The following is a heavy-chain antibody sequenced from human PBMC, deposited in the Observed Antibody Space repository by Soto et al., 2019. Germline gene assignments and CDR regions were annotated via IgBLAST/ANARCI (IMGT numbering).Heavy chain of an antibody. D-gene: IGHD6-13*01. J-gene: IGHJ4*02. CDR3: AKGAYSTSWYAFDY. CDR2: ISVSDST. Sequence: EVQLLESGGGLIQPGGSLRLSCSGSEFTFSSSAMSWVRQAPGKGLEWVSGISVSDSTYYADSVKGRFTISRDNSKNKLYLQMNSLRPEDTAVYYCAKGAYSTSWYAFDYWGQGTLVTVSS. CDR1: EFTFSSSA. V-gene: IGHV3-23*01.